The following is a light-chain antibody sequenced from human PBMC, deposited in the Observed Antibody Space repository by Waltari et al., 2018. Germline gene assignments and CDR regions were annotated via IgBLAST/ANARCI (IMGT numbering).Light chain of an antibody. CDR3: AAWDASVNGRV. CDR1: TSNIGRDT. Sequence: QSVLTQPHSISGTPGQRVTISCSGSTSNIGRDTVNWYQHLPGKAPRLVIYSAYHRPSGVPDRFSGSKAGTSASLAISGLHSEDEAEYYCAAWDASVNGRVFGGGTKLTVL. CDR2: SAY. J-gene: IGLJ3*02. V-gene: IGLV1-44*01.